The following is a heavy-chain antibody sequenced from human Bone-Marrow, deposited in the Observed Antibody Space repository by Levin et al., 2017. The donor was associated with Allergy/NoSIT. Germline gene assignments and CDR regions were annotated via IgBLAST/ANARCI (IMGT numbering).Heavy chain of an antibody. V-gene: IGHV4-61*03. CDR2: ISYSGAT. J-gene: IGHJ3*02. Sequence: SETLSLTCSVSGGTVRGENYYWSWIRQPPGKRLEWIGYISYSGATTYSPSLESRVTISLGASENHFSLRLSSLTAADTAVYYCARDHGDSSDAFAIWGQGTMVTVSS. CDR3: ARDHGDSSDAFAI. D-gene: IGHD4-17*01. CDR1: GGTVRGENYY.